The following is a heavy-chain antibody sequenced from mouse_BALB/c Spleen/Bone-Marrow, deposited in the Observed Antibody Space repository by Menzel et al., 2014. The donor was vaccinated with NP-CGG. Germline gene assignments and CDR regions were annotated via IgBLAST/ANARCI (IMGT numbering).Heavy chain of an antibody. J-gene: IGHJ4*01. Sequence: LKQSGSELVRPGASVKLSCKASGYTFTSYWMHWVKQRPGQGLEWIGNIYPGSGSTNYDEKFKSKATLTVDTSSSTAYMQLSSLTSEDSAVYYCTLRWSYYAMDYWGQGTSVTASS. CDR2: IYPGSGST. D-gene: IGHD2-3*01. CDR1: GYTFTSYW. CDR3: TLRWSYYAMDY. V-gene: IGHV1S22*01.